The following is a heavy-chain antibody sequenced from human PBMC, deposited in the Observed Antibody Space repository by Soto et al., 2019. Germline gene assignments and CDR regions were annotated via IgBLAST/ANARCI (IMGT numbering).Heavy chain of an antibody. CDR1: GFTFSNAW. Sequence: PGGSLRLSCAASGFTFSNAWMNWVRQAPGKGLEWVGRIKSKTDGGTTDYAAPVKGRFTISRDDSKNTLYLRMNSLKTEDTAVYCCTTDQDYYYYGMDVWGQGTTVTVSS. V-gene: IGHV3-15*07. J-gene: IGHJ6*02. CDR2: IKSKTDGGTT. CDR3: TTDQDYYYYGMDV.